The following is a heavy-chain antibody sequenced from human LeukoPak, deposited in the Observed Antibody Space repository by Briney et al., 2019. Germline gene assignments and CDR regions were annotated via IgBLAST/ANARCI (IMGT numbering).Heavy chain of an antibody. J-gene: IGHJ6*03. D-gene: IGHD2-2*01. CDR1: GYTFTSYD. Sequence: ASVKVSCKASGYTFTSYDINWVRQATGQGLEWVGWMNPNSGNTGYAQKFQGRVTMTRNTSISTAYMELSSLRSEDTAVYYCARTYRYYYYMDVWGKGTTVTVSS. CDR3: ARTYRYYYYMDV. V-gene: IGHV1-8*01. CDR2: MNPNSGNT.